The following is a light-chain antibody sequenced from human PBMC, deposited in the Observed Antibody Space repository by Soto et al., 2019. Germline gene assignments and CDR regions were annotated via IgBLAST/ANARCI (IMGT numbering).Light chain of an antibody. CDR1: HGINSY. CDR2: AAS. V-gene: IGKV1D-8*03. J-gene: IGKJ4*01. Sequence: VIWMTQSPSLLSASTGDRVTISCLMRHGINSYIAWYQQTPGTAPHLLLYAASTLHSGVPSRFSGSGSGTDFTLTIRGLQPEDFATYYCQQLSRSPSTFGGGTKVDIK. CDR3: QQLSRSPST.